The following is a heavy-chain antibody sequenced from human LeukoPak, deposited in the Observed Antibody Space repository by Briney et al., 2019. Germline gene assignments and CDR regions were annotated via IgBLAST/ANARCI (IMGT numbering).Heavy chain of an antibody. CDR1: GGTFSSYA. CDR3: ARDHPIAAAGTPDY. Sequence: SVKVSCKASGGTFSSYAISWVRQAPGQGLEWMGRIIPILGIANYAQKFQGRVTITADKSTSTAYMELSSLRSEDTAVYYCARDHPIAAAGTPDYWGQGTLVTVSS. J-gene: IGHJ4*02. D-gene: IGHD6-13*01. CDR2: IIPILGIA. V-gene: IGHV1-69*04.